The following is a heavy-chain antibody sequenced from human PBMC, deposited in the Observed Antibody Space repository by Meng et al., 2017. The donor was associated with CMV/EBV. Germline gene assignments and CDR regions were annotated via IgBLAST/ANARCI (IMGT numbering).Heavy chain of an antibody. J-gene: IGHJ5*02. CDR2: ISSSSSYI. D-gene: IGHD1-26*01. Sequence: CAASGFTFSSYSMTWVRQAPGKGLEWVSSISSSSSYIYYADSVKGRFTISRDNAENSLYLQMNSLRAEDTAVYYCARGGGSYPNWFDPWGQGTLVTVSS. CDR1: GFTFSSYS. CDR3: ARGGGSYPNWFDP. V-gene: IGHV3-21*01.